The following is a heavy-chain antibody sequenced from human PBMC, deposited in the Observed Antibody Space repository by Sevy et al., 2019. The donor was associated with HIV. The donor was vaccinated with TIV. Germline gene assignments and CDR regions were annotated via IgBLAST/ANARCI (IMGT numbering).Heavy chain of an antibody. J-gene: IGHJ4*02. CDR3: AKDPDYDSSGYVTRFDY. V-gene: IGHV3-23*01. D-gene: IGHD3-22*01. Sequence: GGSLRLSCAASGFTFSSYAMSWVRQAPGKGLEWVSAISGSGGSTYYADSVKGRFTISRDNSKNTLYPQMNSLRAEDTAVYYCAKDPDYDSSGYVTRFDYWGQGTLVTVSS. CDR2: ISGSGGST. CDR1: GFTFSSYA.